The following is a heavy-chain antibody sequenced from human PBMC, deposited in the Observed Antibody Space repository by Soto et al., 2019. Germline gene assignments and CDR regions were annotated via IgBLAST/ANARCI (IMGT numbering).Heavy chain of an antibody. CDR1: GYTFSSYA. D-gene: IGHD5-18*01. CDR3: ARGVGYSYGYAESLLDY. CDR2: INAGYGNT. Sequence: GASVKVSCKASGYTFSSYAMHWVRQAPGQRLEWMGWINAGYGNTKSSQKFQDRVAISRDTSASTAYMELTSLRSEDTAGYYCARGVGYSYGYAESLLDYWGQGTLVTSPQ. V-gene: IGHV1-3*01. J-gene: IGHJ4*02.